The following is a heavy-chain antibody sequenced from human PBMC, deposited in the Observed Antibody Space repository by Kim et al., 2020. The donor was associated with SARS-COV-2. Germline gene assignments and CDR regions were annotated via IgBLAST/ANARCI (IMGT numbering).Heavy chain of an antibody. V-gene: IGHV3-64*01. Sequence: GGSLRLSCAASGFTFSSYAMHWVRQAPGKGLVYVSAISSNGSSTNYANSVKGRFTISRDNSKNTLYLQMGSLRAEDMAVYYCARGGVAADIYCFYYCYY. CDR1: GFTFSSYA. CDR2: ISSNGSST. J-gene: IGHJ6*03. CDR3: ARGGVAADIYCFYYCYY. D-gene: IGHD2-15*01.